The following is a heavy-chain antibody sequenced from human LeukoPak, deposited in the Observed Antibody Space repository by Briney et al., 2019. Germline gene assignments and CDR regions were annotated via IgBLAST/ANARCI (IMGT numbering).Heavy chain of an antibody. J-gene: IGHJ5*02. CDR1: GFPFTSHW. CDR3: AVSNWMAP. Sequence: GGSLRLSCAASGFPFTSHWLSWFRQSPGRGLEWVAHINSDGSEKNYVDSVKGRFTISRDNARNSQFLQMDSLTVEDTAVYYCAVSNWMAPWGQGPLVTVSS. V-gene: IGHV3-7*01. CDR2: INSDGSEK.